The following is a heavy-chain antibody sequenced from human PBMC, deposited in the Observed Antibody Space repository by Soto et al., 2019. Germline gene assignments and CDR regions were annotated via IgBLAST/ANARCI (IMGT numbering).Heavy chain of an antibody. J-gene: IGHJ4*02. CDR3: ARHDYGDRDFDY. CDR1: GGSISSSSYY. V-gene: IGHV4-39*01. CDR2: IYYSGST. D-gene: IGHD4-17*01. Sequence: QLQLQESGPGLVKPSETLSLTCTVSGGSISSSSYYWGWIRQPPGKGLEWIGSIYYSGSTYYNPSLKSRVTISVDTSKNQFSLKLSSVTAADTAVYYCARHDYGDRDFDYWGQGTLVTVSS.